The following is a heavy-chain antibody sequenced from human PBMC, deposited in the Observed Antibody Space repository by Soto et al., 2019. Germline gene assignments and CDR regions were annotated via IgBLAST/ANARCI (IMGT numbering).Heavy chain of an antibody. V-gene: IGHV3-48*03. J-gene: IGHJ6*02. CDR1: GFTFSSYE. CDR2: ISSSGSTI. Sequence: GGSLRLSCAASGFTFSSYEMNWVRQAPGKGLEWVSYISSSGSTIYYADSVKGRFTISRDNAKNSLYLQMNSLRAEDTAVYYCATSITMIAVYEDGGIDVWGQGTMVTVSS. CDR3: ATSITMIAVYEDGGIDV. D-gene: IGHD3-22*01.